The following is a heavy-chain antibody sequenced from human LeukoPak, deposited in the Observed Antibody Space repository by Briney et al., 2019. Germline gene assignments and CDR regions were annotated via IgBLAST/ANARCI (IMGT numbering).Heavy chain of an antibody. V-gene: IGHV1-8*01. J-gene: IGHJ6*03. CDR1: GYTFTSHD. Sequence: ASLKVSCKASGYTFTSHDSNWGRQAPGQGLGWMGWMNPNSGNTGYAQKFPGRVTMTRKTSISTAYKEPSSLRSEDTAVYYCARGPSYYYYYMDVWGKGTTVTVSS. CDR2: MNPNSGNT. CDR3: ARGPSYYYYYMDV.